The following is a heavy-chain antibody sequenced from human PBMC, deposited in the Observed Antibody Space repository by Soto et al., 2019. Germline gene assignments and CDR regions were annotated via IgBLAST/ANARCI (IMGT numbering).Heavy chain of an antibody. V-gene: IGHV1-69*01. Sequence: QVPLVQSGAEVKKPGSSVTVSCKASGGTFSSYAIHWVRQAPGQGLEWMGGIIPMYGPEKYAQRFQGRVTITADESTPTVYMELTSLTPQDTAVYYCARVTSMVRGVIDNWFDPWGHGTLVTVSS. CDR2: IIPMYGPE. J-gene: IGHJ5*02. D-gene: IGHD3-10*01. CDR3: ARVTSMVRGVIDNWFDP. CDR1: GGTFSSYA.